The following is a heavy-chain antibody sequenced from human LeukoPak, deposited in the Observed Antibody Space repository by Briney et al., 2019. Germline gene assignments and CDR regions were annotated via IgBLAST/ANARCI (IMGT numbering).Heavy chain of an antibody. CDR2: ISSSSSYI. D-gene: IGHD3-9*01. Sequence: GGSLRLSCAASGFTFSSYSMNWVRQAPGKGLEWVSSISSSSSYIYYADSVKGRFTISGDNAKNSLYLQMNSLRAEDTAVYYCARDQYYDILTGYYFRDAFDIWGQGTMVTVSS. J-gene: IGHJ3*02. CDR1: GFTFSSYS. CDR3: ARDQYYDILTGYYFRDAFDI. V-gene: IGHV3-21*01.